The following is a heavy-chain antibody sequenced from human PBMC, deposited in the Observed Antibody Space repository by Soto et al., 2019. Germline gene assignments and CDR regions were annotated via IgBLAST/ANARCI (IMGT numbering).Heavy chain of an antibody. CDR1: GFTFSSYA. J-gene: IGHJ4*02. Sequence: EVQLLESGGILVHPGGSLRLSCEASGFTFSSYAMTWVRQAPGKGLDGVSAISGGGDSIYYADSVKGRFTISRDQSKNTLYLQMHSLRAEDTAVYFCAKERDNGADRYYFDYWGQGTLVTVSS. D-gene: IGHD2-8*01. CDR2: ISGGGDSI. CDR3: AKERDNGADRYYFDY. V-gene: IGHV3-23*01.